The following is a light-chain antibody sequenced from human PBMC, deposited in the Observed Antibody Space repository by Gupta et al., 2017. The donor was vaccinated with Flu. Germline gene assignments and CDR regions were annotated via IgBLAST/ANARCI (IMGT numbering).Light chain of an antibody. V-gene: IGKV1-9*01. CDR2: AAS. CDR3: QQLNSYPIT. Sequence: PSFLSASVGDRVTITCRASQGISSYLVWYQQKPGKAPKLLIYAASTLQSGVPSRFSGSGSGTEFTLTISSLQPEDFATYYCQQLNSYPITFGGGTKVEIK. J-gene: IGKJ4*01. CDR1: QGISSY.